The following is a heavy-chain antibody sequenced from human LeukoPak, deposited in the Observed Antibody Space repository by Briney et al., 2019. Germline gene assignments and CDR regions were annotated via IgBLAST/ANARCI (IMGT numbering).Heavy chain of an antibody. V-gene: IGHV4-34*01. J-gene: IGHJ6*03. CDR2: NNHSGRT. CDR3: ARGVTRPAAYRLPFGRDYMDV. CDR1: VGSFSGYY. Sequence: PSETLSLTCAVYVGSFSGYYWSWIRQPPGKGLEWIGGNNHSGRTNYNPSIKSRVTISVDTSKNQFSLKLSSVSAADTAVYYWARGVTRPAAYRLPFGRDYMDVWGKGTTVTVSS. D-gene: IGHD2-2*01.